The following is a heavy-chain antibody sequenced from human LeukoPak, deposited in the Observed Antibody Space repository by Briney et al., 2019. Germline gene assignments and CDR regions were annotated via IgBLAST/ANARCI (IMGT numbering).Heavy chain of an antibody. V-gene: IGHV1-18*04. Sequence: ASVRVSCKTSGYKFLSHGFSWVRQAPGQGLEWLGWIRADNGDTRFAQKFQGRFTMTTDTSTSTAHMELRSLRSDDTAVYYCARDWPTVIADFWGQGTLVTVSS. CDR1: GYKFLSHG. CDR2: IRADNGDT. D-gene: IGHD4-11*01. CDR3: ARDWPTVIADF. J-gene: IGHJ1*01.